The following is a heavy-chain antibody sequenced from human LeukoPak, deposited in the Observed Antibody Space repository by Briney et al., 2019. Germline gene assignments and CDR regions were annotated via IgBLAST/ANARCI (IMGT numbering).Heavy chain of an antibody. V-gene: IGHV3-21*01. J-gene: IGHJ5*02. Sequence: PGGSLRLSCAASGFTFSSYSMNWVRQAPGKGLEWVSSISSSSSYIYYADSVKGRFTISRDNAKNSLYLQMNSLRAEDTAVYYCARAPIKDYYDSSGYFGSTSELGSWGQGTLVTVSS. CDR2: ISSSSSYI. CDR3: ARAPIKDYYDSSGYFGSTSELGS. D-gene: IGHD3-22*01. CDR1: GFTFSSYS.